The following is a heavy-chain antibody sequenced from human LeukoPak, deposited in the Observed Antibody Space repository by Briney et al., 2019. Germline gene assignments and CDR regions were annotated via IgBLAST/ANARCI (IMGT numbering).Heavy chain of an antibody. V-gene: IGHV1-8*01. D-gene: IGHD5-24*01. Sequence: ASVKVSYKASGYTFTSYDINWVRQATGQGLEWMGWMNPNSGNTGYAQKFQGRVAMTRNTSISTAYMELSSLRSEDTAVYYCARGHVEMATTYDYWGQGTLVTVSS. J-gene: IGHJ4*02. CDR3: ARGHVEMATTYDY. CDR1: GYTFTSYD. CDR2: MNPNSGNT.